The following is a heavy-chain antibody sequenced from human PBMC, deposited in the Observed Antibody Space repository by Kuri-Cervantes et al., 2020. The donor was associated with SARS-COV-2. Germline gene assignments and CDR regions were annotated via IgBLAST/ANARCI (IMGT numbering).Heavy chain of an antibody. V-gene: IGHV1-69*05. CDR3: AGGYLFDY. CDR2: IIPIFGTA. J-gene: IGHJ4*02. Sequence: SVKVSCKASGGTFSSYAISWVRQAPGQGLEWMGGIIPIFGTANYAQKFQGRVTMTTDTSTSTAYMELRSLRSDDTAVYYCAGGYLFDYWGQGTLVTVSS. D-gene: IGHD3-16*02. CDR1: GGTFSSYA.